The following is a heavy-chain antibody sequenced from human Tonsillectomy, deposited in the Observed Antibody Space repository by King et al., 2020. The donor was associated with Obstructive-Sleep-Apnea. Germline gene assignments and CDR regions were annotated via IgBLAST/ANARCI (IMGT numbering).Heavy chain of an antibody. V-gene: IGHV1-58*02. CDR1: GFTFTSSA. D-gene: IGHD3-9*01. CDR3: AAELSVHYDLLTGYYKGYFQH. Sequence: QLVESGPEVKKPGTSVKVSCKASGFTFTSSAMQWVRQARGQRLEWIGWIVVGSANTNYAQKFQERVTITRDLSTSTAYMELSSLRSEDTAVYYCAAELSVHYDLLTGYYKGYFQHWGQGTLVTVSS. CDR2: IVVGSANT. J-gene: IGHJ1*01.